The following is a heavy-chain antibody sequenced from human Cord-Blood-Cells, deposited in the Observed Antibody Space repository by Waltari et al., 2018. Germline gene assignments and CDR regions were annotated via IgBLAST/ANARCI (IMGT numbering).Heavy chain of an antibody. Sequence: EVQLVQSGAEVKKPGATVNISCKVSGYTFTDYYMHWVQQAPGKGLEWMGLVDPEDGETIYAEKFQGRVTITADTSTDTAYMELSSLRSEDTAVYYCATEGPSTMVRGVRVYYMDVWGKGTTVTVSS. D-gene: IGHD3-10*01. CDR3: ATEGPSTMVRGVRVYYMDV. J-gene: IGHJ6*03. CDR2: VDPEDGET. CDR1: GYTFTDYY. V-gene: IGHV1-69-2*01.